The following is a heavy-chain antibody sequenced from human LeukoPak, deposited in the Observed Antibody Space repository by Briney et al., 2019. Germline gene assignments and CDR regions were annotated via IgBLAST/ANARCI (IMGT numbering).Heavy chain of an antibody. CDR3: ARETSQKGAHYMDV. Sequence: PSETLSLTCAVYGGSFSGYSWSWIRQPPGKGLEWIGEINHRGRTNYNPSLKSRVTISADTSKNQFSLKLSSVTAADTAVYYCARETSQKGAHYMDVWGKGTTVTISS. J-gene: IGHJ6*03. CDR1: GGSFSGYS. D-gene: IGHD3-16*01. V-gene: IGHV4-34*01. CDR2: INHRGRT.